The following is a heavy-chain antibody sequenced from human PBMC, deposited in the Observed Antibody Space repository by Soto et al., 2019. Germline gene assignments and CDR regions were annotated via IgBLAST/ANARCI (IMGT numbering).Heavy chain of an antibody. Sequence: SETLSLTCTVSGGSISRSSYYWGWIRQPPGKGLEWIGSIYYSGSTYYNPSLKSRVTISVDTSKNQFSLKLSSVTAADTAVYYCARQRRDTMVRGVIMHYYYGMAVWGQGTTVT. V-gene: IGHV4-39*01. CDR2: IYYSGST. D-gene: IGHD3-10*01. CDR1: GGSISRSSYY. J-gene: IGHJ6*02. CDR3: ARQRRDTMVRGVIMHYYYGMAV.